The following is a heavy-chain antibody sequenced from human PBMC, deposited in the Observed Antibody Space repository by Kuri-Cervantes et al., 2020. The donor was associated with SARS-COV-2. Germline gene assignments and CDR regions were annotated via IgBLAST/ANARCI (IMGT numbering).Heavy chain of an antibody. Sequence: ASVKVSCKASGYTFTNYYIHWVRQAPGQGLEWMGIINPGGGATTYAQKFQGRVAMTRDTSTSTVYMELSSLRSEDTAVYFCARDGRDGYNREFLTDWGQGTLVTLSS. CDR3: ARDGRDGYNREFLTD. CDR1: GYTFTNYY. CDR2: INPGGGAT. D-gene: IGHD5-24*01. V-gene: IGHV1-46*01. J-gene: IGHJ4*02.